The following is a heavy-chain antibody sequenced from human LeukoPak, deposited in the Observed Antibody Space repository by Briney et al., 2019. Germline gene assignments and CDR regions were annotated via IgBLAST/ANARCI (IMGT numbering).Heavy chain of an antibody. CDR3: ARGAYCSSTSCRDNWFDP. CDR2: ISYDGSNK. J-gene: IGHJ5*02. D-gene: IGHD2-2*01. Sequence: PGGSLRLSCAASGFTFSDYAIHWVRQAPGKGLEWVAVISYDGSNKYYADYVKGRFTISRDNAKNSLYLQMNSLRAEDTAVYYCARGAYCSSTSCRDNWFDPWGQGTLVTVSS. CDR1: GFTFSDYA. V-gene: IGHV3-30*04.